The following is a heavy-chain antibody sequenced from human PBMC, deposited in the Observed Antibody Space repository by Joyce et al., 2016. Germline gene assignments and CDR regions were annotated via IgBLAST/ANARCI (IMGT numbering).Heavy chain of an antibody. Sequence: EVQLLESGGGLVQPGGSLRLSCAASGFTLRSYAMSWVRQAPGKGLEWVSGISASGGSTHYADSVKGRFTISRDTSKNTLYLQMNSLRADDTAMYYCAKDQDVVVVVAATQLAVYYIDSWGQGTLVTVSS. D-gene: IGHD2-15*01. J-gene: IGHJ4*02. CDR1: GFTLRSYA. V-gene: IGHV3-23*01. CDR3: AKDQDVVVVVAATQLAVYYIDS. CDR2: ISASGGST.